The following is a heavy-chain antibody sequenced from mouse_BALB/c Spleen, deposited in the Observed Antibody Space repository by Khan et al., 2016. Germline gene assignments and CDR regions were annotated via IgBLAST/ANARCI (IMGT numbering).Heavy chain of an antibody. CDR1: GFDFSGYW. Sequence: EVKLLESGGGLVQPGGSLKLSCAASGFDFSGYWMSWVRQAPGKGLEWIGEINPDSSTINYAPSLKGKIIISRDNAKNTLYLRRNKVSSEDTALYDCTRLYYCGGSDYWGPGTILTVSS. CDR2: INPDSSTI. J-gene: IGHJ2*01. CDR3: TRLYYCGGSDY. D-gene: IGHD1-1*01. V-gene: IGHV4-1*02.